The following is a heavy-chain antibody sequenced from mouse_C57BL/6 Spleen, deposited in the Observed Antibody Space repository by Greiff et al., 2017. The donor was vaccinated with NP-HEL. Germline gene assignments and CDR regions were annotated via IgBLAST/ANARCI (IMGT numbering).Heavy chain of an antibody. CDR1: GFTFTDYY. CDR2: IDPEDGDT. J-gene: IGHJ3*01. V-gene: IGHV14-1*01. CDR3: TISSFTWFAY. Sequence: VQLQQSGAELVRPGASVKLSCTASGFTFTDYYMHWVKQRPEQGLEWIGRIDPEDGDTEYAPKFQGKATLTADTSSNTAYLQLSSLTSEDASVYYCTISSFTWFAYWGQGTLVTVSA. D-gene: IGHD1-1*01.